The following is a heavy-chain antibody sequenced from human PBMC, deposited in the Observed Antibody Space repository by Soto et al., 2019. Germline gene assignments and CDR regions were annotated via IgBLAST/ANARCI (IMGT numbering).Heavy chain of an antibody. J-gene: IGHJ1*01. CDR3: AKAANVGLVVEYLEN. CDR2: ISSTGRRT. V-gene: IGHV3-23*01. CDR1: GFNFANYA. D-gene: IGHD3-3*01. Sequence: SLRLSCGSSGFNFANYAMGWVRQAPGKGLEGVSGISSTGRRTYYADSVRGRFSISRDNSKNTVDLQINSLRDEDTAVYYCAKAANVGLVVEYLENWAQG.